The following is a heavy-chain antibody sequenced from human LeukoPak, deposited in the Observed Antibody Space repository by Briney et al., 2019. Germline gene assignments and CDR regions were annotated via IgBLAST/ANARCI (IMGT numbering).Heavy chain of an antibody. CDR3: ARAKLLWFGELLSPYFDY. D-gene: IGHD3-10*01. Sequence: ASVKVSCKASGYTFTSYGISWVRQAPGQGRQAPGQGLEWMGWINPNSGGTNYAQKFQGRVTMTRDTSISTAYMELSRLRSDDTAVYYCARAKLLWFGELLSPYFDYWGQGTLVTVSS. V-gene: IGHV1-2*02. CDR2: INPNSGGT. CDR1: GYTFTSYG. J-gene: IGHJ4*02.